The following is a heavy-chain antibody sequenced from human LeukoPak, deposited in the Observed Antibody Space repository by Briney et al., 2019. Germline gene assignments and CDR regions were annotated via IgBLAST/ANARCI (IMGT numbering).Heavy chain of an antibody. J-gene: IGHJ3*02. CDR2: IIPIFGTA. D-gene: IGHD3-22*01. V-gene: IGHV1-69*01. CDR3: AREGVITGAFDI. CDR1: GGTFSSYA. Sequence: SVKVSCKASGGTFSSYAISWVRQAPGQGLEWMGGIIPIFGTANYAQKFQGRVTITAGESTSTAYMELSSLRSEDTAVYYCAREGVITGAFDIWGQGTMVTVSS.